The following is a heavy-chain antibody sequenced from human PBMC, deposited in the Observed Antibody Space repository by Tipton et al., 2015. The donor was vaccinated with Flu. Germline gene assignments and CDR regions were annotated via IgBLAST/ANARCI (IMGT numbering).Heavy chain of an antibody. J-gene: IGHJ4*02. V-gene: IGHV3-9*01. Sequence: SLRLSCTASGFTFGDYTMHWVRQPPGKGLEWVSGISWNRGILVYADSVKGRFTISRDNAKNSLYLQMNSLRTEDTAFYYCAKDMIGSYYDISGSLHYLGQGTLVTVSS. CDR1: GFTFGDYT. CDR3: AKDMIGSYYDISGSLHY. D-gene: IGHD3-22*01. CDR2: ISWNRGIL.